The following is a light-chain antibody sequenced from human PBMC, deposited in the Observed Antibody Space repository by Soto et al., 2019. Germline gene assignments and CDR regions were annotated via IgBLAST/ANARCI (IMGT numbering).Light chain of an antibody. CDR2: DVS. CDR3: SSYTTSSTLDVV. J-gene: IGLJ2*01. Sequence: QSVLTQPASVSGSPGQSITISCTGISSDVSGYNYVSWYQQHPGKAPKLMIYDVSNRPSGVSNRFSGSKSGNTASLTISGLQAEDEADYYCSSYTTSSTLDVVFGGGTKLTVL. CDR1: SSDVSGYNY. V-gene: IGLV2-14*01.